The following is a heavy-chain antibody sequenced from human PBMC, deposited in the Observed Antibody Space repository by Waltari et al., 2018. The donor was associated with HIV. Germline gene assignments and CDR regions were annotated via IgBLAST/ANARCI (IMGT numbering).Heavy chain of an antibody. Sequence: QLQLQESGPGLVKPSEHLSLTCSVSGGSSNSYSWGWIRQPPGKGLEWIGSIYYGGSTFYNSSLKSRLTISVDTSKNQFSLKLSSVTAADTAVYYCARHDPGTYYYFDYWGQGTLVTVSS. D-gene: IGHD3-10*01. J-gene: IGHJ4*02. CDR3: ARHDPGTYYYFDY. CDR2: IYYGGST. V-gene: IGHV4-39*01. CDR1: GGSSNSYS.